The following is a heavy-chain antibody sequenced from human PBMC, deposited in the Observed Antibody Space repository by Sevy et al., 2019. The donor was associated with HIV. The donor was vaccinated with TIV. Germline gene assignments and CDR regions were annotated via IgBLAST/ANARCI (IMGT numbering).Heavy chain of an antibody. Sequence: GGSLRLSCAASEFTFSSYAMSWVRQAPGKGLEWVSSISGSGRYTYYEDSVEGRFTISRDNSKNTLYVQMNSLRAEDTAVYYCAKGFCSGGTCPRDYYYGMDVWGQGTTVTVSS. V-gene: IGHV3-23*01. D-gene: IGHD2-15*01. CDR2: ISGSGRYT. CDR3: AKGFCSGGTCPRDYYYGMDV. J-gene: IGHJ6*02. CDR1: EFTFSSYA.